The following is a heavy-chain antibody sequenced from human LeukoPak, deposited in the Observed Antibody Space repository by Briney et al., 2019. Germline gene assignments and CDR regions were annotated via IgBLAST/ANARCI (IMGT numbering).Heavy chain of an antibody. CDR3: AKAFSSSWYGFDY. D-gene: IGHD6-13*01. CDR2: ISGSGGGT. CDR1: GFTFSNYA. Sequence: GGSLRLSCAASGFTFSNYAMTWVRQAPGKGLEWVSGISGSGGGTYYTDSVKGRFTISRDNSKNTLYLQMNSLSPEDTAIYYCAKAFSSSWYGFDYWGQGTLVTVSS. V-gene: IGHV3-23*01. J-gene: IGHJ4*02.